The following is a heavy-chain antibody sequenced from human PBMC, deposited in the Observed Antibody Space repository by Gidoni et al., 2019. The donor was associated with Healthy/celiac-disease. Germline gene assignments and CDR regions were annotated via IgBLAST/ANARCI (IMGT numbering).Heavy chain of an antibody. CDR2: MSSSSITI. Sequence: EVQQVESGGGLVQPGWSLRPAGAAPGFNSSSYSMDWVRQAPGKGLEWVSDMSSSSITISYADSVTCRFTISRDNAKNSLYLQMNSLRAEDTAVYYCARGSYGDYFYGMDVWGQGTTVTVSS. J-gene: IGHJ6*02. CDR1: GFNSSSYS. V-gene: IGHV3-48*01. D-gene: IGHD4-17*01. CDR3: ARGSYGDYFYGMDV.